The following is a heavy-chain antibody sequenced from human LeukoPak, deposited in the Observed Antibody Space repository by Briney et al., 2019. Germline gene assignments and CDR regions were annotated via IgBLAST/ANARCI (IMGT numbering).Heavy chain of an antibody. CDR2: IYSGGST. Sequence: GGSLRLSCAASGFTVSSNDMSWVRQAPGKGLEWGSVIYSGGSTHYADSVKRQFTISRDNSKNTMFLQMNSVRAEDTAVYYCAYSTWGSYRWDFWGKGTQVTVSS. J-gene: IGHJ4*02. CDR3: AYSTWGSYRWDF. CDR1: GFTVSSND. V-gene: IGHV3-53*01. D-gene: IGHD3-16*02.